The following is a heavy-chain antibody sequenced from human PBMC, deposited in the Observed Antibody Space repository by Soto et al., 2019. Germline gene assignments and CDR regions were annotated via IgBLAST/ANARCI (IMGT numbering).Heavy chain of an antibody. Sequence: GGSLRLSCAASGFTFSSYAMSWVRQAPGKGLEWVSAISGSGGSTYYADSVKGRFTISSDNSKNTLYLQMNSLRAEDTAVYYCAKDRHIVVVTASDYWGQGTLVTVSS. CDR3: AKDRHIVVVTASDY. V-gene: IGHV3-23*01. CDR1: GFTFSSYA. D-gene: IGHD2-21*02. J-gene: IGHJ4*02. CDR2: ISGSGGST.